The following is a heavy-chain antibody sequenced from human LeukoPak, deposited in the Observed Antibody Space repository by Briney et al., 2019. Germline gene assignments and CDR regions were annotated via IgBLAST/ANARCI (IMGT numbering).Heavy chain of an antibody. Sequence: ASVKVSCKASGYTFTSYGISWVRQAPGQGLEWMGWISAYNGNTNYAQKLQGRVTMTTDTSTSTAYMELRSLRSDDTAVYYCARDGTMVRGVILPLNWFDPWGQGTLVTVAP. J-gene: IGHJ5*02. CDR3: ARDGTMVRGVILPLNWFDP. D-gene: IGHD3-10*01. V-gene: IGHV1-18*01. CDR1: GYTFTSYG. CDR2: ISAYNGNT.